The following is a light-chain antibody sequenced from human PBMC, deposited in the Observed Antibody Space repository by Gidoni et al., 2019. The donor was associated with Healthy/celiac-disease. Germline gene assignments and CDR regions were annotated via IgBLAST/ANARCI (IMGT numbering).Light chain of an antibody. J-gene: IGLJ2*01. CDR3: QSYDSSLSGAV. CDR2: GTS. Sequence: QSVLTQQPSGSGAPGKRVTISCTGSSPNIGAGYDVHWYQQLPGTAPKLLLYGTSTRPSGVPDRFSCSKSGTSASLAITGLQAEDAADYYCQSYDSSLSGAVFSGGTKLTVL. V-gene: IGLV1-40*01. CDR1: SPNIGAGYD.